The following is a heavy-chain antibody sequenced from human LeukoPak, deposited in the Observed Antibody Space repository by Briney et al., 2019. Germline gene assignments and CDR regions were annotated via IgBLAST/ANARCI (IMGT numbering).Heavy chain of an antibody. D-gene: IGHD4-17*01. CDR3: ARDRNDYGDYGSYEV. Sequence: TGGSLRLSCAASGFIVSSNYMNWVRQAPGKGLEWVSIIYSGGATYHADSVKGRFTISRDNSKNTLYLQMNSLRAEDTAVYYCARDRNDYGDYGSYEVWGQGTLVTVSS. V-gene: IGHV3-53*01. CDR2: IYSGGAT. J-gene: IGHJ4*02. CDR1: GFIVSSNY.